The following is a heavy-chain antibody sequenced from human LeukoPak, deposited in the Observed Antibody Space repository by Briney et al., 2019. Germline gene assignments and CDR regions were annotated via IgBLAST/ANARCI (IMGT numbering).Heavy chain of an antibody. J-gene: IGHJ6*02. D-gene: IGHD1-1*01. CDR2: INHEVGGI. Sequence: QTGGSLRLSCAASGFTFSESWMSWVRQVPGQGLEWVAHINHEVGGIQYVDSVKGRFTISRDNAKGSVYLQMNSLRAEDTAIYHCATYINWVAGDVWGQGTTVIVSS. CDR3: ATYINWVAGDV. V-gene: IGHV3-7*01. CDR1: GFTFSESW.